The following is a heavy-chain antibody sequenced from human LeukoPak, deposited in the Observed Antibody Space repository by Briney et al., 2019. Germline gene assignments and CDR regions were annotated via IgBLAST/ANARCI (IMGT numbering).Heavy chain of an antibody. D-gene: IGHD4-17*01. Sequence: PGGSLRLSCAASGFTFSDYSMNWVRQAPGKGREWVSYISSSDSTIYYADSVKGRFTISRDNAKNSLYLQMNSLRAEDTAVYYCARVAINDYGDYFDYWGQGPLVTVSS. CDR1: GFTFSDYS. J-gene: IGHJ4*02. CDR2: ISSSDSTI. CDR3: ARVAINDYGDYFDY. V-gene: IGHV3-48*04.